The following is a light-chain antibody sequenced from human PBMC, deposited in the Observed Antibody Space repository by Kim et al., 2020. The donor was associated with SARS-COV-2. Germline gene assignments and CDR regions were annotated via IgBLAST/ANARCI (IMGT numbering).Light chain of an antibody. V-gene: IGLV4-69*01. J-gene: IGLJ2*01. CDR2: FKGDGSH. CDR3: QTWGTAKVI. CDR1: SAYSRYA. Sequence: AAVKLNCTQGSAYSRYAMAWHERQPEKGPRYLMHFKGDGSHVKGDGIPDRFSGFISGAERYLIISSLQSEDEGDYYCQTWGTAKVIFGGGTQLTVL.